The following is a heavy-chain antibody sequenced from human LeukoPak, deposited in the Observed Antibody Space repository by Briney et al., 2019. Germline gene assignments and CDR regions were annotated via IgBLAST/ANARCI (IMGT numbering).Heavy chain of an antibody. J-gene: IGHJ4*02. CDR2: INHSGST. CDR1: GGSFSGYY. D-gene: IGHD1-26*01. Sequence: SETLSLTCAVYGGSFSGYYWSWIRQPPGKGLEWIGEINHSGSTNYNPSLKSRVTISVDTSKNQFSLKLSSVTAADTAVYYCARHPWGPAAYYIDYWGQGTLVTVSS. CDR3: ARHPWGPAAYYIDY. V-gene: IGHV4-34*01.